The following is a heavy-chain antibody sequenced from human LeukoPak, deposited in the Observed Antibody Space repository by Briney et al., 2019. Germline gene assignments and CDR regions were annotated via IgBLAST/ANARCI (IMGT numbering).Heavy chain of an antibody. CDR2: IYRNADGGTT. CDR1: GFTFSNAW. CDR3: TTDSYCSTTTCYASSNYYYGLDA. J-gene: IGHJ6*02. Sequence: GGSLRLSCAASGFTFSNAWMTWVRQAPGKGLEWVGRIYRNADGGTTDYAAPVKGRFTISRDDSKNTLYLQMNSQKTEDTAVYYCTTDSYCSTTTCYASSNYYYGLDAWGQGTSVTVSS. V-gene: IGHV3-15*05. D-gene: IGHD2-2*01.